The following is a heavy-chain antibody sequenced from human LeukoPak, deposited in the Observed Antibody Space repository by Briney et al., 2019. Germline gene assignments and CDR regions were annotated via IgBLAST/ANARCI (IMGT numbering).Heavy chain of an antibody. V-gene: IGHV3-30*18. CDR2: ISYDGSNK. CDR1: GFTFSSYG. D-gene: IGHD2-15*01. Sequence: GGSLRLSCAPSGFTFSSYGMHWVREAPGKGLEWVAVISYDGSNKYYADSVKGRFTISRDNSKNTLYLQMNSLRAEDTAVYYCAKDRSVVAAFDYWGQGTLVTVSS. CDR3: AKDRSVVAAFDY. J-gene: IGHJ4*02.